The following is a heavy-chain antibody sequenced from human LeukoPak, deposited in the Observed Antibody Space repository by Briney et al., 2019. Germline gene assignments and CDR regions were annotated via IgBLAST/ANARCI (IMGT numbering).Heavy chain of an antibody. CDR1: GFTFSSYE. D-gene: IGHD3-22*01. CDR2: ISGSGGST. V-gene: IGHV3-23*01. Sequence: GGSLRLSCAASGFTFSSYEMNWVRQAPGKGLEWVSAISGSGGSTYYADSVKGRFTISRDNSKNTLYLQMNSLRAEDTAVYYCAKGGGNYYDSSGYYPLDYWGQGTLVTVSS. J-gene: IGHJ4*02. CDR3: AKGGGNYYDSSGYYPLDY.